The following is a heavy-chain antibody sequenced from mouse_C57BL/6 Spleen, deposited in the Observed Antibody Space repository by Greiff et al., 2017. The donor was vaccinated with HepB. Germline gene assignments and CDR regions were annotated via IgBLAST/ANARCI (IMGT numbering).Heavy chain of an antibody. CDR3: ARNGVLRPGYFDV. D-gene: IGHD1-2*01. Sequence: QVQLQQSGPGLVQPSQSLSITCTVSGFSLTSYGVHWVRQSPGKGLEWLGVIWSGGSTDYNAAFISRLSISKDNSKSQVFFKMNSLQADDTAIYYCARNGVLRPGYFDVWGTGTTVTVSS. CDR2: IWSGGST. V-gene: IGHV2-2*01. J-gene: IGHJ1*03. CDR1: GFSLTSYG.